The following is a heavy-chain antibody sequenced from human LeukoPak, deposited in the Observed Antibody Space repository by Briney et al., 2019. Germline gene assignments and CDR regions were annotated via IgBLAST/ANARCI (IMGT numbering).Heavy chain of an antibody. CDR2: IYHSGST. J-gene: IGHJ3*02. CDR3: ARYYDILTGPDAFDI. V-gene: IGHV4-30-2*01. D-gene: IGHD3-9*01. Sequence: SQTLSLTCAVSGVSISSGGYSWSWIRQPPGKGLEWIGYIYHSGSTYYNPSLKSRVTISVDRSKNQFSLKLSSVTAADTAVYYCARYYDILTGPDAFDIWGQGTMVTVSS. CDR1: GVSISSGGYS.